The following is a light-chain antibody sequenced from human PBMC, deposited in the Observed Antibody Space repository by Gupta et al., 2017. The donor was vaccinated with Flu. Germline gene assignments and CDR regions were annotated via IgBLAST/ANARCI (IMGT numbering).Light chain of an antibody. Sequence: TNNAISGNNSVSWHQQLPGTAPKLLIYDITQRPSGVPDRFSGSKSGNSASLTVSGLQAEDEADYYCASYEDSLNWLVFGGGTKLTVL. J-gene: IGLJ3*02. CDR2: DIT. V-gene: IGLV2-8*01. CDR1: NNAISGNNS. CDR3: ASYEDSLNWLV.